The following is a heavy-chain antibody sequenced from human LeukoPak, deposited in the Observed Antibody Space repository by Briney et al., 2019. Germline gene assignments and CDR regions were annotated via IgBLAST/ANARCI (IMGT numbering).Heavy chain of an antibody. CDR2: ISGSGGST. CDR3: ANGPTYYYDSFLGY. J-gene: IGHJ4*02. CDR1: GFTFSSYG. D-gene: IGHD3-22*01. Sequence: GGSLRLSCAASGFTFSSYGMSWVRQAPGKGLEWVSAISGSGGSTYYADSVKGRFTISRDNSKNTLYLQMNSLRAEDTAVYYCANGPTYYYDSFLGYWGQGTRVTVSS. V-gene: IGHV3-23*01.